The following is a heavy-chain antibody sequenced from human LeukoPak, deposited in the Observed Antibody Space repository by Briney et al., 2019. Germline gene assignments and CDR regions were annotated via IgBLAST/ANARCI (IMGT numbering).Heavy chain of an antibody. CDR3: AKEVTHGTNCFDK. D-gene: IGHD4-23*01. CDR1: GFTFHTHG. Sequence: GGSLRLPYAACGFTFHTHGLHWVRQAPGKGLEWVAVLSYDGRDKYYADSVKGRFTISRDNSKNTLYLQMNSLRDEDTAVYYCAKEVTHGTNCFDKWGEEALVTVSS. J-gene: IGHJ4*02. V-gene: IGHV3-30*18. CDR2: LSYDGRDK.